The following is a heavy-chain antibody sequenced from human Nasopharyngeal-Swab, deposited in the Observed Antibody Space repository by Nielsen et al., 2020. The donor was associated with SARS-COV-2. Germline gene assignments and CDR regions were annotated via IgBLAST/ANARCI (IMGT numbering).Heavy chain of an antibody. D-gene: IGHD2-15*01. Sequence: GESLKISCAASGFTFSSYSMNWVRQAPGKRLEWVSSISSSSSYIYYAESDKGRFTISRDNAKNSLYLQMNSLRAEDTAVYYCARDRVVVVAATQYYFDYWGQGTLVTVSS. CDR2: ISSSSSYI. V-gene: IGHV3-21*01. CDR1: GFTFSSYS. CDR3: ARDRVVVVAATQYYFDY. J-gene: IGHJ4*02.